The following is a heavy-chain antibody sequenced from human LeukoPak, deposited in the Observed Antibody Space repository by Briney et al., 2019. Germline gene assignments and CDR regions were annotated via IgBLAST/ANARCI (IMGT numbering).Heavy chain of an antibody. CDR1: GFTFSTYY. CDR3: ARDSNNGFDY. CDR2: ITSSGTTR. Sequence: GGSLRLSCAASGFTFSTYYMSWIRQAPGKGLEWLSYITSSGTTRDYADSVKGRFTISRDNAKNSLYLQMNSLRAEDTAVYYCARDSNNGFDYWGQGILVTVSS. D-gene: IGHD1/OR15-1a*01. J-gene: IGHJ4*02. V-gene: IGHV3-11*04.